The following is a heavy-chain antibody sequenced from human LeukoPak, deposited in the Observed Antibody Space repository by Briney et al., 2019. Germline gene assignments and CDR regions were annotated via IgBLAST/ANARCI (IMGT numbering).Heavy chain of an antibody. CDR2: INQDGSEK. V-gene: IGHV3-7*01. Sequence: GGSLRLSCAASRFIFSTYWMNWVRQAPGKGLEWVANINQDGSEKYCVDSVKGRSTISRDNAKNSLYLQMSSLRAEDTAVYYCARDYGGSYGDYVGFDYWGQGTLVTVSS. CDR1: RFIFSTYW. D-gene: IGHD4-17*01. J-gene: IGHJ4*02. CDR3: ARDYGGSYGDYVGFDY.